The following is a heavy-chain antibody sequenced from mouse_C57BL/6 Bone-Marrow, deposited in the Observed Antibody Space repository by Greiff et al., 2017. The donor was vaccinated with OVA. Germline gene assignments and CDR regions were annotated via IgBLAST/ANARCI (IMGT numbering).Heavy chain of an antibody. V-gene: IGHV1-81*01. CDR1: GYTFTSYG. J-gene: IGHJ3*01. D-gene: IGHD2-5*01. CDR3: AREGTYYSNYWFAY. CDR2: NYPRSGNT. Sequence: QVQLQQSGAELARPGASVKLSCKASGYTFTSYGISWVKQRTGQGLEWIGENYPRSGNTYYNEKFKGKATLTADKSSSTAYMELRSLTSEDSAVYFCAREGTYYSNYWFAYWGQGTLVTVSA.